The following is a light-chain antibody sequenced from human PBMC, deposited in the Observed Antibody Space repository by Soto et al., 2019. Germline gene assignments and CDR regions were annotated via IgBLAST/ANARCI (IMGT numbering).Light chain of an antibody. CDR2: AAS. CDR3: QKYDSAPIT. V-gene: IGKV1-27*01. CDR1: QGISKY. Sequence: DIQMTQSPSSLSASVGDRVTISCRASQGISKYLAWYQQKPGKVPKLLIYAASIVQSGVPSRFSGSGSGTDFTLTISSLQPEDVATYYCQKYDSAPITLGQGTRLEIK. J-gene: IGKJ5*01.